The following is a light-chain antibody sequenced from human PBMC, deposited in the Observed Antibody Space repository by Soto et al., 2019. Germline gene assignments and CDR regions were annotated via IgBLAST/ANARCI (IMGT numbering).Light chain of an antibody. CDR3: SSYTSSSTLPYV. J-gene: IGLJ1*01. V-gene: IGLV2-14*01. CDR2: DVS. CDR1: SSDVGGYNY. Sequence: QSALTQPASVSGSPGQSITISCTGTSSDVGGYNYVSWYQQHPGKAPKLMIYDVSNRPSGVSNRFSGSKSGNTASLTISGLQAEDEAEYYCSSYTSSSTLPYVFGTGTKVTVL.